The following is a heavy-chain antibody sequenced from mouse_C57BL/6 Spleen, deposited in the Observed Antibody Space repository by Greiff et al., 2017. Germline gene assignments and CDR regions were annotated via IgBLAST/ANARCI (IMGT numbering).Heavy chain of an antibody. CDR2: IYPGSGNT. V-gene: IGHV1-76*01. Sequence: VKLVESGAELVRPGASVKLSCKASGYTFTDYYINWVKQRPGQGLEWIARIYPGSGNTYYNEKFKGKATLTAEKSSSTAYMQLSSLTSEDSAVYFCARGAYYGSSPWFAYWGQGTLVTVSA. D-gene: IGHD1-1*01. CDR3: ARGAYYGSSPWFAY. J-gene: IGHJ3*01. CDR1: GYTFTDYY.